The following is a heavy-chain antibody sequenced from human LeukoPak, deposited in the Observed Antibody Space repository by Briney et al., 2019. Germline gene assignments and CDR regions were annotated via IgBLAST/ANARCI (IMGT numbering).Heavy chain of an antibody. CDR2: IYSGGST. CDR3: AKERGLWFGEPPPFDY. Sequence: HAGGSLRLSCAASGFTVSSNYMTWVRQAPGKGLEWVSVIYSGGSTYYADSVKGRFTISRDNSKNTLYLQMNSLRAEDTAVYYCAKERGLWFGEPPPFDYWGQGTLVTVSS. V-gene: IGHV3-53*05. J-gene: IGHJ4*02. D-gene: IGHD3-10*01. CDR1: GFTVSSNY.